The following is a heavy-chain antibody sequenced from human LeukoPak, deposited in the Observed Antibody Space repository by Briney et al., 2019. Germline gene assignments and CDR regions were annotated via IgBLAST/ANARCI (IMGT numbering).Heavy chain of an antibody. V-gene: IGHV4-34*01. Sequence: SETLSLTCAVYGGSFSGYYWSWIRQPPGKGLEWIGEIHHSGSTNYNPSLKSRVTISVDTPKNQFSLKLSSVTAADTAVYYCARSRGWLQSHPLGYWGQGTLVTVSS. D-gene: IGHD5-24*01. CDR2: IHHSGST. CDR1: GGSFSGYY. CDR3: ARSRGWLQSHPLGY. J-gene: IGHJ4*02.